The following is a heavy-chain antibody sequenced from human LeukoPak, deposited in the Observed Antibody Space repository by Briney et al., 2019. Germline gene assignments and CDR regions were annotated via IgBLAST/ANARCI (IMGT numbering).Heavy chain of an antibody. D-gene: IGHD4-23*01. CDR2: IYHSGST. CDR1: GGSISSSNW. V-gene: IGHV4-4*02. J-gene: IGHJ4*02. CDR3: ASGGNFYRRGNPSTTPRFDY. Sequence: SGTLSLTCAVSGGSISSSNWWSWVRQPPGKGLEWIGEIYHSGSTNYNPSLKSRVTISVDTSKNQFSLKLSSVTAADTAVYYCASGGNFYRRGNPSTTPRFDYWGQGTLVTVSS.